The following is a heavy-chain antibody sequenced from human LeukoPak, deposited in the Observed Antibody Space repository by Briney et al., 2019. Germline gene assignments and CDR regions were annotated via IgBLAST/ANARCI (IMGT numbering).Heavy chain of an antibody. V-gene: IGHV3-23*01. J-gene: IGHJ5*02. D-gene: IGHD6-6*01. CDR1: GFTFSSYA. Sequence: GGSLRLSCAASGFTFSSYAMSWVRQAPGKGLEWVSAISGSGGSTYYADSVKGRFTISRDNSKNTLYLQMNSLRAEDTAVYYCANDRVAYSSSSNWFDPWGQGTLVTVSS. CDR3: ANDRVAYSSSSNWFDP. CDR2: ISGSGGST.